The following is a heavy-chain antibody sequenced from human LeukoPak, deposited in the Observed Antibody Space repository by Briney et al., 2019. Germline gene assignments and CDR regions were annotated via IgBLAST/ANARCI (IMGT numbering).Heavy chain of an antibody. J-gene: IGHJ3*02. CDR2: IYYSGST. V-gene: IGHV4-39*01. D-gene: IGHD3-9*01. CDR1: GGSISSSSYY. CDR3: ARPNNGLSYDILTGYYDAFDI. Sequence: SETLSLTCTVSGGSISSSSYYWGWIRQPPGKGLEWIGSIYYSGSTYYNPSLKSRVSISVDTSKNQFSLKLSSVTAADTAVYYCARPNNGLSYDILTGYYDAFDIWGQGTMVTVSS.